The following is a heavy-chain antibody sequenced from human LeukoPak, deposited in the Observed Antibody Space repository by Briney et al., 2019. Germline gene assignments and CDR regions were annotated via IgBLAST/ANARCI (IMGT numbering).Heavy chain of an antibody. CDR1: GGTFSSYA. D-gene: IGHD3-9*01. CDR2: IIPIFGTA. Sequence: SVKVSCKASGGTFSSYAISWVRQAPGQGLEWMGGIIPIFGTANYAQKFQGRVTITADESTSTAYMELSSLRSEDTAVYYCARDRDYDILTGYYLGYWFDPWGQGTLVTVSS. V-gene: IGHV1-69*13. CDR3: ARDRDYDILTGYYLGYWFDP. J-gene: IGHJ5*02.